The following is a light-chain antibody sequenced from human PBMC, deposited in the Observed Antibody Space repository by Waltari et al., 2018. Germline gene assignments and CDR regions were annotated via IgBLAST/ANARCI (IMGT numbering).Light chain of an antibody. J-gene: IGKJ3*01. CDR3: QQYNNWPPLIT. Sequence: EIVMTQSPATLSVSPGERATLSCRASQSVSSNLAWYQQKPGQAPRLLIYGASTRATGIPARFSGSGSGTEFILTISSLQSEDFAVYYCQQYNNWPPLITFGPGTKVDIK. CDR1: QSVSSN. V-gene: IGKV3-15*01. CDR2: GAS.